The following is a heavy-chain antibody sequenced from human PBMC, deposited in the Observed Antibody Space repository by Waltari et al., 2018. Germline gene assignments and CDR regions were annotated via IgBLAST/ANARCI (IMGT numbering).Heavy chain of an antibody. CDR1: GYSLTELS. CDR3: ATDWGYCSDDSCYVGERGDY. V-gene: IGHV1-24*01. Sequence: VQLIQSGAEVKKPGASVRLSCKVSGYSLTELSIRWVRPPPGKGLEWMGGFDPERRDTTYAQRFQGRVTMTEDTSTDTAYMELRSLTSDDTAVFYCATDWGYCSDDSCYVGERGDYWGQGTLVTVSS. CDR2: FDPERRDT. D-gene: IGHD2-15*01. J-gene: IGHJ4*02.